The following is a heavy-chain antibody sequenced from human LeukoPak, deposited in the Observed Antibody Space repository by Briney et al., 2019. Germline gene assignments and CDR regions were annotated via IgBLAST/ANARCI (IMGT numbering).Heavy chain of an antibody. CDR1: GFNFDAYY. CDR2: ISRGSDST. V-gene: IGHV3-11*06. D-gene: IGHD1-1*01. CDR3: ARDWAERID. Sequence: AGGSLRLSCAASGFNFDAYYMNWVRQAPGKGPEWISYISRGSDSTSYADSVKGRFTVSRDNAKNTLYLQMTSLRAEDTAVYYCARDWAERIDWGQGTLVTVSS. J-gene: IGHJ4*02.